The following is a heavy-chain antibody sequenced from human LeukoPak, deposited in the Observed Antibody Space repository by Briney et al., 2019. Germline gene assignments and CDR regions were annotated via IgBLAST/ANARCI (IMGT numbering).Heavy chain of an antibody. J-gene: IGHJ6*02. CDR2: ISGSGGST. CDR3: AKTLGRTIFGEYYYGVDV. V-gene: IGHV3-23*01. Sequence: GGSLRLSCAASGFTLSSYAMTWVRQAPGKGLEWVSGISGSGGSTYYADSVKGRFTTSRDNSKNTLYLQMNSLRAEDTAVYYCAKTLGRTIFGEYYYGVDVWGQGTTVTVSS. D-gene: IGHD3-3*01. CDR1: GFTLSSYA.